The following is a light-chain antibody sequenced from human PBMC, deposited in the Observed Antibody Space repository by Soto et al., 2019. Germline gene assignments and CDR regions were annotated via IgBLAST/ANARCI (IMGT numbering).Light chain of an antibody. V-gene: IGKV3-20*01. CDR3: QHYGSSLRT. CDR1: QNVGRN. Sequence: EIVMTQSPDTLSVSPGERATLSCRASQNVGRNVAWYQQRPGQAPRLLIHGTSSRATGIPDRFSGSGSGTDFTLTISRLEPEDFAVYYCQHYGSSLRTFGQGTKLEIK. J-gene: IGKJ2*01. CDR2: GTS.